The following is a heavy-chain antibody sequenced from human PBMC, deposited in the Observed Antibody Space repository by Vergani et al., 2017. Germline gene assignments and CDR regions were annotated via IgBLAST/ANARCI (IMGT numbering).Heavy chain of an antibody. CDR1: GFTFGDYA. J-gene: IGHJ4*02. V-gene: IGHV3-49*03. Sequence: EVQLVESGGGLVQPGRSLRLSCTASGFTFGDYAMSWFRRAPGKGLEWGGFIRSKAYGGTTEYAASVKGRFTISRDDSKSIAYLQMNSLKTEDTAVYYCTREPPQLFTQDYWGQGTLVTVSS. CDR2: IRSKAYGGTT. CDR3: TREPPQLFTQDY. D-gene: IGHD3-10*01.